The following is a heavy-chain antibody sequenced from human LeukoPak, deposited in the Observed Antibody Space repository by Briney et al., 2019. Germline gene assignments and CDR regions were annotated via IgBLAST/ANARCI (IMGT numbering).Heavy chain of an antibody. D-gene: IGHD6-19*01. V-gene: IGHV3-74*01. CDR3: ARISSGWYSDY. Sequence: GGSLRLSCAASGFTFSSYWMHWVRQAPGKGLVWVSRINSDGSGTSYADSVKGRFTISRDNAKNTLNLQMNSLRAEDTAVYYCARISSGWYSDYWGQGTLVTVSA. CDR2: INSDGSGT. J-gene: IGHJ4*02. CDR1: GFTFSSYW.